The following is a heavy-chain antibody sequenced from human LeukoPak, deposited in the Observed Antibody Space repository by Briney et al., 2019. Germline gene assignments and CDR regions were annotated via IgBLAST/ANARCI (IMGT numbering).Heavy chain of an antibody. J-gene: IGHJ4*02. CDR3: TTEVVVVIKYYFDY. Sequence: GGSLRLSCAASGFTFSNAWMSWVRQAPGKGLEWVGRIKSKTDGGTTDYAAPVKGRFTISRDDSKNTLYLQMNSLKTEDTAVYYCTTEVVVVIKYYFDYWGQGTLVTVSS. CDR1: GFTFSNAW. CDR2: IKSKTDGGTT. D-gene: IGHD3-22*01. V-gene: IGHV3-15*01.